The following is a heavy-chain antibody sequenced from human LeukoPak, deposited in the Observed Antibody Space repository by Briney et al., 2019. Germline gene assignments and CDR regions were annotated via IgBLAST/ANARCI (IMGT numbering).Heavy chain of an antibody. CDR3: AKDIYHVDIVATIGY. V-gene: IGHV3-30*02. CDR1: GFTFSDYY. Sequence: GGSLRLSCAASGFTFSDYYMTWIRQAPGKGLEWVAFIRYDGSNKYYADSVKGRFTISRDNSKNTLYLQMNSLRAEDTAVYYCAKDIYHVDIVATIGYWGQGTLVTVSS. D-gene: IGHD5-12*01. CDR2: IRYDGSNK. J-gene: IGHJ4*02.